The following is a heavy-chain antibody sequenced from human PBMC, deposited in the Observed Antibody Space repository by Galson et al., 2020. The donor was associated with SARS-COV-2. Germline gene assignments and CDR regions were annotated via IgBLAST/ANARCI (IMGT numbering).Heavy chain of an antibody. CDR3: GARDCPNGVCYGYYYYGMDV. CDR1: GFTFSDYA. D-gene: IGHD2-8*01. Sequence: GESLKISCAASGFTFSDYAMTWVRQAPGKGLEWVSTIDAFGSNIHYADSVKGRFTISRDNSKSTLYLQMNSLRAEDTAVYYCGARDCPNGVCYGYYYYGMDVWAQGTAVTVSS. CDR2: IDAFGSNI. J-gene: IGHJ6*02. V-gene: IGHV3-23*01.